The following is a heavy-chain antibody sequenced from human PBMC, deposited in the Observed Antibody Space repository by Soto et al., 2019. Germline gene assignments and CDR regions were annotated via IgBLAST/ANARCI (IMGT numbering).Heavy chain of an antibody. CDR1: GGSISSGDYY. D-gene: IGHD3-3*01. CDR2: IYYSGST. CDR3: ARVYYDFWSGYLSTPEYYFDY. V-gene: IGHV4-61*08. J-gene: IGHJ4*02. Sequence: SETLSLTCTVSGGSISSGDYYWSWIRQPPGKGLEWIGYIYYSGSTNYNPSLKSRVTISVDTSKNQFSLKLSSVTAADTAVYYCARVYYDFWSGYLSTPEYYFDYWGQGTLVTVSS.